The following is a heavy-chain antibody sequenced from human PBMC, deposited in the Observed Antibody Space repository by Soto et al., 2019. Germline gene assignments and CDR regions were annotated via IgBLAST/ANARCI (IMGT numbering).Heavy chain of an antibody. CDR3: ARDGRFGELLSRRAFDI. D-gene: IGHD3-10*01. CDR1: GYTFTSYG. V-gene: IGHV1-18*04. Sequence: GASVKVFFKASGYTFTSYGISWLRQAPGQGLEWMGWISAYNGNTNYAQKLQGRVTMTTDTSTSTAYMELRSLRSDDTAVYYCARDGRFGELLSRRAFDIWGQGTMVTVSS. J-gene: IGHJ3*02. CDR2: ISAYNGNT.